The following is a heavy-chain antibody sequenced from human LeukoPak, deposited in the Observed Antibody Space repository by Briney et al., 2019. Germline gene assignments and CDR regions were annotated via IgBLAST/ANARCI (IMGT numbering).Heavy chain of an antibody. V-gene: IGHV3-33*01. J-gene: IGHJ3*02. CDR1: GFTFSSYG. CDR2: IWYDGSNK. D-gene: IGHD5/OR15-5a*01. CDR3: ARDPLSSRYAFDI. Sequence: PGGSLRLSCAASGFTFSSYGMHWVRQAPGKGLEWVAVIWYDGSNKYYADSVKGRFTISRDNAKNSLYLQMNSLRAEDTAVYYCARDPLSSRYAFDIWGQGTMVTVSS.